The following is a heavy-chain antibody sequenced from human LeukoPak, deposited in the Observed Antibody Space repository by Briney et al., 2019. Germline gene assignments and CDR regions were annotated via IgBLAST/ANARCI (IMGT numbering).Heavy chain of an antibody. CDR3: ARFGAQGAFDI. D-gene: IGHD3-10*01. CDR1: GGSISGDH. CDR2: IYYSGST. J-gene: IGHJ3*02. V-gene: IGHV4-59*12. Sequence: SETLSLTCTVSGGSISGDHWNWIRQPPGKGLEWIGYIYYSGSTNYNPSLKSRVTISIDTSKNQFSLKLTSVTAADTAVYYCARFGAQGAFDIWCQGTMVTVSS.